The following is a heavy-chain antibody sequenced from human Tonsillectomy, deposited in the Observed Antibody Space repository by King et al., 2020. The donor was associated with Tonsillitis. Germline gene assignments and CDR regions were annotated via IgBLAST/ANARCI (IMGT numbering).Heavy chain of an antibody. J-gene: IGHJ4*02. V-gene: IGHV3-48*04. CDR2: MGPRDSPI. CDR1: GFIFSDYS. CDR3: ARDRDWAFDC. Sequence: VQLVESGGGLVQPGGSLRLSCVASGFIFSDYSMNWVRQAPGKGLEWLSYMGPRDSPITDADSGKGRFTISIDNAKNSLYLQMNSLRADDTAVYYCARDRDWAFDCWGQGTLGTVSA. D-gene: IGHD3/OR15-3a*01.